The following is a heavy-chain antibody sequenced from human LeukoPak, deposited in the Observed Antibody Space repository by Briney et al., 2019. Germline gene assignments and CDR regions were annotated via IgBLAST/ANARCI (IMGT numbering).Heavy chain of an antibody. V-gene: IGHV3-21*01. D-gene: IGHD3-22*01. CDR3: ARTGWPYYYDSSGYRYFDY. CDR2: ISSSSSYI. Sequence: GGSLRLSCAASGFTFSSYSMNWVRQAPGKGLEWVSSISSSSSYIYYADSVKGRFTISRDNAKYSLYLQMNSLRAEDTAVYYCARTGWPYYYDSSGYRYFDYWGQGTLVTVSS. CDR1: GFTFSSYS. J-gene: IGHJ4*02.